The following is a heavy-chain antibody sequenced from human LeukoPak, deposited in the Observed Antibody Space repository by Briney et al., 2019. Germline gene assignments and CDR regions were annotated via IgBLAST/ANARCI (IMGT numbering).Heavy chain of an antibody. CDR1: GFTFSSYW. V-gene: IGHV3-21*05. Sequence: GGSLRLSCAASGFTFSSYWMSWVRQAPGKGLEWVSYISSSSSYTNYADSVKGRFTISRDNAKNSLYLQMNSLRAEDTAVYYCARDHSSGWPDASDIWGQGTMVTVSS. D-gene: IGHD6-19*01. J-gene: IGHJ3*02. CDR2: ISSSSSYT. CDR3: ARDHSSGWPDASDI.